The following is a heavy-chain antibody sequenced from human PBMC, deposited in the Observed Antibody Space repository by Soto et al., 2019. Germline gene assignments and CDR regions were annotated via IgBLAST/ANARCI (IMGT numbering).Heavy chain of an antibody. V-gene: IGHV3-21*01. J-gene: IGHJ3*02. CDR2: ISSSSSYI. D-gene: IGHD3-22*01. CDR3: ARDLGYYDSSGRRSAFDI. CDR1: GFTFSSYS. Sequence: EVQLVESGGGLVKPGGSLRLSCAASGFTFSSYSMNWVRQAPGKGLEWVSSISSSSSYIYYADSVKGRFTISRDNAKNTLSRQMNILRAEDTAVYYCARDLGYYDSSGRRSAFDIWGQGTMVTVSS.